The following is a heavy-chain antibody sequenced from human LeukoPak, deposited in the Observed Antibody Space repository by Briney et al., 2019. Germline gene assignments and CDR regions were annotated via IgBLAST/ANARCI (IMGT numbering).Heavy chain of an antibody. CDR2: INIAGSST. CDR1: GFTFSSYW. V-gene: IGHV3-74*01. CDR3: ARDHNYAFDN. Sequence: GGSLRLSCAASGFTFSSYWMHWVRQAPGKGLVWVSRINIAGSSTIYADSVKGRFTISRDNAKNTLYLQMNSLRVEDTAVYYCARDHNYAFDNWGQGTLVTVSS. D-gene: IGHD1-1*01. J-gene: IGHJ4*02.